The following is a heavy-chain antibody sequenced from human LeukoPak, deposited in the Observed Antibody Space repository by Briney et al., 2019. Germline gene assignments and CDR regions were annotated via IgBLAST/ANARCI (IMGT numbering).Heavy chain of an antibody. J-gene: IGHJ4*02. D-gene: IGHD6-13*01. Sequence: SQTLSLTCTVSGGSISSGSYYWSWIRQPAGKGLEWIGRIYTSGSTNYNPSLKSRVTISVDTSKNQFSLKLSSVTAADTAVYYCARGGLYSSSWGQGTLVTVSS. CDR1: GGSISSGSYY. CDR2: IYTSGST. V-gene: IGHV4-61*02. CDR3: ARGGLYSSS.